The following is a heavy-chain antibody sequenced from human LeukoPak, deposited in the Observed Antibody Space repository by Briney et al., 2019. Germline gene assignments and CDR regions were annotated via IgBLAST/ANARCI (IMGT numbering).Heavy chain of an antibody. Sequence: SETLSLTCTVSGGSISSYYWSWIRQPPGKGLEWIGYIYYSGSTNYNPSLKSRVTISVDTSKNQFSLKLSSVTAADTAVYYCARAAADIVLMVRYYYMDVWGKGTTVTVSS. CDR3: ARAAADIVLMVRYYYMDV. D-gene: IGHD2-8*01. J-gene: IGHJ6*03. CDR2: IYYSGST. CDR1: GGSISSYY. V-gene: IGHV4-59*01.